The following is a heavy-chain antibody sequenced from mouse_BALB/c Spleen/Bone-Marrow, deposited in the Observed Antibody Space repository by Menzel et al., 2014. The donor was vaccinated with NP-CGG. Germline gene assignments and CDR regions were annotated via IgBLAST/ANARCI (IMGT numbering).Heavy chain of an antibody. CDR1: GYTFSRYW. V-gene: IGHV1-9*01. J-gene: IGHJ1*01. D-gene: IGHD1-1*01. Sequence: QVQLKQSGAELMKPGASVKISCKATGYTFSRYWIEWVKQRPGHGLEWIGEILPGSGSTNYNEKFEGKATFTADTSSNTAYMQLSSLTSEDSAVYYCARWGYGSSYVGYFDVWGAGTTVIVSS. CDR3: ARWGYGSSYVGYFDV. CDR2: ILPGSGST.